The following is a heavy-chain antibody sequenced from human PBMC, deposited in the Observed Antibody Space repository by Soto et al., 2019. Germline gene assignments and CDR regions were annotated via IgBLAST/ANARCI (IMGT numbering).Heavy chain of an antibody. CDR3: ARELDSSGYKAHGMDV. D-gene: IGHD3-22*01. CDR1: GYTFTSYA. CDR2: INAGNGNT. V-gene: IGHV1-3*01. Sequence: QVQLVQSGAEVKKPGASVKVSCKASGYTFTSYAMHWVRQAPGQRLEWMGWINAGNGNTKYSQKFQGRVTITRDTSASTAYMELSSLRSEDTAVYYCARELDSSGYKAHGMDVWGQGTTVTVSS. J-gene: IGHJ6*02.